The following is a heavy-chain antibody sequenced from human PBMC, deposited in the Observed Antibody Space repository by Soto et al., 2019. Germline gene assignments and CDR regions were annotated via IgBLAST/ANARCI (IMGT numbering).Heavy chain of an antibody. Sequence: QVQLQQWGAGLLKPSETLSLNCAVTGGSLSGYYWSWIRQPPGKGLEWIGEVKDGGPTNYSPSLRGRVTISSDTPNNQFSLRLNSVTAADTGVYYCARGQEGVVATHWDQGSLVTVSS. CDR2: VKDGGPT. D-gene: IGHD5-12*01. J-gene: IGHJ4*02. CDR1: GGSLSGYY. V-gene: IGHV4-34*01. CDR3: ARGQEGVVATH.